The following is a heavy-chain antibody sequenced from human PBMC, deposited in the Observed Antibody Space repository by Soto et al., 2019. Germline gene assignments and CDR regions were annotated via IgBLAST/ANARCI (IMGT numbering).Heavy chain of an antibody. D-gene: IGHD3-16*02. CDR3: AKGPTHVYIWGSYRRDVYFDY. V-gene: IGHV3-9*01. Sequence: PGGSLRLSCAASGFTFDDYAMHWVRQAPGKGLEWVSGISWNSGSIGYADSVKGRFTISRDNAKNSLYLQMNSLRAEDTALYYCAKGPTHVYIWGSYRRDVYFDYWGQGTLVTVSS. CDR2: ISWNSGSI. J-gene: IGHJ4*02. CDR1: GFTFDDYA.